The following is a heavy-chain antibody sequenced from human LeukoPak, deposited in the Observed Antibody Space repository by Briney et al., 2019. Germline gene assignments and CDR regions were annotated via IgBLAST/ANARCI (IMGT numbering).Heavy chain of an antibody. Sequence: GGSLRLSCAASVFTFSSYAMSWVRQAPGKGLEWVSAISGSGGSTYYADSVKGRFTISRDNSKNTLYLQMNSLRAEDTAVYYCANPVYSSSWYAWGYWGQGTLVTVSS. CDR1: VFTFSSYA. D-gene: IGHD6-13*01. J-gene: IGHJ4*02. V-gene: IGHV3-23*01. CDR3: ANPVYSSSWYAWGY. CDR2: ISGSGGST.